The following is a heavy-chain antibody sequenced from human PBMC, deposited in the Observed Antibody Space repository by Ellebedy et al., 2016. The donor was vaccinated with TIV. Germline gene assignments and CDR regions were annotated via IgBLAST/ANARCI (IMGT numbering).Heavy chain of an antibody. V-gene: IGHV1-24*01. D-gene: IGHD3-22*01. CDR1: GYIFTNYG. J-gene: IGHJ4*02. CDR2: FDPENGET. Sequence: AASVKVSCKASGYIFTNYGITWVRQAPGKGLEWIGGFDPENGETIYAQKFQGRVTVTEDTSTDTAYLELSSLRSEDTAVYYCATDVGYYYDTSGFYAPFDFWGQGTLVIVSS. CDR3: ATDVGYYYDTSGFYAPFDF.